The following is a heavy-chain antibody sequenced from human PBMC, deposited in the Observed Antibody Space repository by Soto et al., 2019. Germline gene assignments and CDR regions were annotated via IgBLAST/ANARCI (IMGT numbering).Heavy chain of an antibody. CDR1: GFTLGASA. D-gene: IGHD3-10*01. CDR2: IGSRGATYAT. Sequence: PGGSLRLSCAASGFTLGASALQWVRQASGKGLEWLGRIGSRGATYATTYAASVKGRFTISRDDSKKTAYLQMNSLESADTAVYYCSRGDSGGFCNWGRGTLVNVSS. CDR3: SRGDSGGFCN. V-gene: IGHV3-73*01. J-gene: IGHJ1*01.